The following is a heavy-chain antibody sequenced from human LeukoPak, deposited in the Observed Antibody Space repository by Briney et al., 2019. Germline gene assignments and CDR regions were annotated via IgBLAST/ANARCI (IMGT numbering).Heavy chain of an antibody. D-gene: IGHD6-19*01. Sequence: EASVKVSCKASGYTFTSYGISWVRQAPGQGLEWMGWISAYNGNTNYAQKLQGRVTMTTDTSTSTAYMELRSLRSDDTAVYYCARDSKGIAVAGTSNDAFDIWGQGTMVTVSS. J-gene: IGHJ3*02. V-gene: IGHV1-18*01. CDR1: GYTFTSYG. CDR3: ARDSKGIAVAGTSNDAFDI. CDR2: ISAYNGNT.